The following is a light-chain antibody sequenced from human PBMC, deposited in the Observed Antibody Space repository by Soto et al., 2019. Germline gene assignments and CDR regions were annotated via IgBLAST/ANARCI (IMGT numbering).Light chain of an antibody. CDR2: GAS. J-gene: IGKJ3*01. Sequence: DIVMTQSPATMSVSPGERATLSCRASQTISSNLAWYQQKPGQTPRLLIYGASTRAAGIPARFSGSGSGTDFTLTICGLQSEDFAVYYCQQYNNWPPFTFGPGTKVDIK. CDR3: QQYNNWPPFT. CDR1: QTISSN. V-gene: IGKV3-15*01.